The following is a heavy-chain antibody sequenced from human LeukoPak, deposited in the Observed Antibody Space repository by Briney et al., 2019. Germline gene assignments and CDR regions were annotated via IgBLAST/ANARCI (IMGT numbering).Heavy chain of an antibody. CDR2: ISAYNGNT. CDR3: ARGYSSGWYKKTFDP. V-gene: IGHV1-8*01. Sequence: GASVKVSCRASGYTFSSYGITWVRQAPGQGLEWMGWISAYNGNTHYAQKFQGRVTMTRNTSISTAYMELSSLRSEDTAVYYCARGYSSGWYKKTFDPWGQGTLVTVSS. CDR1: GYTFSSYG. D-gene: IGHD6-19*01. J-gene: IGHJ5*02.